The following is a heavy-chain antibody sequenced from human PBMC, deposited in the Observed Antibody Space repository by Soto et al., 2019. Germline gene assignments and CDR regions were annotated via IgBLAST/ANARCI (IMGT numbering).Heavy chain of an antibody. J-gene: IGHJ6*02. CDR2: IWYDGSNK. Sequence: PGGSLRLSCAASGFTFSSYGMHWVRQAPGKGLEWVAVIWYDGSNKYYADSVKGRFTISRDNSKNTLYLQMNSLRAEDTAVYYCARDCDSSLNGIAAPPETYYYYYYGMDVWGQGTTVTVSS. CDR3: ARDCDSSLNGIAAPPETYYYYYYGMDV. D-gene: IGHD6-13*01. CDR1: GFTFSSYG. V-gene: IGHV3-33*01.